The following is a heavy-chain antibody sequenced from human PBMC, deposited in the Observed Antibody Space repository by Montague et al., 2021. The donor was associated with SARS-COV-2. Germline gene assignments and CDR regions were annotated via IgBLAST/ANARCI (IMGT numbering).Heavy chain of an antibody. J-gene: IGHJ3*02. CDR2: INQGGAP. Sequence: SETLSLTCAVSRGSFSNYYWTWIRQSPGKGLEWIGEINQGGAPNYTPSLKSRVTISLDTSKRQISLKLNSVTVADTAVFFCARGRPVQGSLRHFDSISSGALDIWAQGSLVIVSS. CDR3: ARGRPVQGSLRHFDSISSGALDI. V-gene: IGHV4-34*01. CDR1: RGSFSNYY. D-gene: IGHD3-9*01.